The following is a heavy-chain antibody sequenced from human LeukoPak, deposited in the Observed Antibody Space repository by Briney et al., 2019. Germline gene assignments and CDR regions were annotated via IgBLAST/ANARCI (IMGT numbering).Heavy chain of an antibody. CDR1: GDSVSSYTSA. D-gene: IGHD6-13*01. V-gene: IGHV6-1*01. CDR3: ARGGSWTHYYYMDV. J-gene: IGHJ6*03. CDR2: TYYNSKWYN. Sequence: LQTLSLTCAIFGDSVSSYTSAWNWIRQSPSRGLEWLGRTYYNSKWYNDYAVSVKSRLTINPDTSKNQFSLQLKSVTPEDTAVYYCARGGSWTHYYYMDVWGKGTTVTVSS.